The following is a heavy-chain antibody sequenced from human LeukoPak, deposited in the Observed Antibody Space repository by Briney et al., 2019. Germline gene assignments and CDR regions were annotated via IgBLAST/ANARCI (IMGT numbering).Heavy chain of an antibody. V-gene: IGHV2-5*02. CDR3: ARSPYYDILTGSRGTFDY. J-gene: IGHJ4*02. D-gene: IGHD3-9*01. Sequence: SGPTLVNPTQTLTLTCTFSGFSFSTSGVGVGWIRQPPGKALEWLAVIYWDEDERYRPSLKSRLTINNDTSKNQVVLTMTNMDPVDTATYYCARSPYYDILTGSRGTFDYWGRGILVTVSS. CDR1: GFSFSTSGVG. CDR2: IYWDEDE.